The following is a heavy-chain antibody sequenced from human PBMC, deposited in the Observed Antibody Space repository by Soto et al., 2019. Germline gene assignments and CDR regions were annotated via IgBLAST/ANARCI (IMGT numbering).Heavy chain of an antibody. CDR3: VRLIGNSWLDS. J-gene: IGHJ5*01. Sequence: SQTLSLTCTVSGGSISGYYWSWLRQRPGKGLEWIGYIYSIGSTNYNPSLRSRVTMSIDTSNNQFSLQLNSVTPDDTTVYYCVRLIGNSWLDSWGQGTLVTVSS. CDR1: GGSISGYY. V-gene: IGHV4-59*08. CDR2: IYSIGST.